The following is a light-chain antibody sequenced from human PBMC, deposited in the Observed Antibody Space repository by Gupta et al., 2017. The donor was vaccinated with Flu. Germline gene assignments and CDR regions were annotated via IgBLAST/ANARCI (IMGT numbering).Light chain of an antibody. CDR2: LAS. CDR3: QQYYNTART. J-gene: IGKJ1*01. V-gene: IGKV4-1*01. Sequence: STRERATINCRSIQSIFYHSNNKNYLAWYQQKPGQPPKLLSYLASTRESGVPDRFSGSGSGTDFTLNISRVQAEDVAVYYCQQYYNTARTFGQGTKVEIK. CDR1: QSIFYHSNNKNY.